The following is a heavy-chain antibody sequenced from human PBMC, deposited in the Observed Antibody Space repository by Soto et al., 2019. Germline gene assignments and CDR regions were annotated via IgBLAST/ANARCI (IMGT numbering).Heavy chain of an antibody. J-gene: IGHJ4*02. CDR1: VDGVSSNRAA. Sequence: SQTLSLTCAISVDGVSSNRAAWSWIIQSPSRGLEWLGRTYYRSKWYNDYAVSVKSRITISPDTSKNQFSLQLNSVTPEDTAVFYCAREDEGSYEYWGRGTLVTVSS. CDR3: AREDEGSYEY. D-gene: IGHD6-6*01. CDR2: TYYRSKWYN. V-gene: IGHV6-1*01.